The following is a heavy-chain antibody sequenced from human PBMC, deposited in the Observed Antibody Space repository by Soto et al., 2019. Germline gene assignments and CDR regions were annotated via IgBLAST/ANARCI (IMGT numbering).Heavy chain of an antibody. CDR3: ARDLWGYCGADCYPLDV. D-gene: IGHD2-21*02. CDR2: MYNTGST. J-gene: IGHJ6*02. Sequence: ETLSLTCTVSGGSISSYYWSWIRQPPGKGLEWIGYMYNTGSTIYNPSLKSRVTISVDTSKNQFSLKLNSVTAADTAVYYCARDLWGYCGADCYPLDVWGQGTTVTVS. V-gene: IGHV4-59*01. CDR1: GGSISSYY.